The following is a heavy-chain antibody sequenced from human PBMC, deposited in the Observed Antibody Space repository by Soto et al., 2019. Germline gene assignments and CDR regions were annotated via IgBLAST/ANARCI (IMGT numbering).Heavy chain of an antibody. J-gene: IGHJ6*01. CDR2: IYYSGST. CDR1: VGSVSSGSYY. V-gene: IGHV4-61*01. D-gene: IGHD4-4*01. Sequence: PSETLSLTCTFPVGSVSSGSYYRSWIRQPRGKGLEWIGYIYYSGSTNYNPSLKSRVTISVDRSKNQFSLKLRSVTAADTAVYYCATTVTTIYYYYGMDVWG. CDR3: ATTVTTIYYYYGMDV.